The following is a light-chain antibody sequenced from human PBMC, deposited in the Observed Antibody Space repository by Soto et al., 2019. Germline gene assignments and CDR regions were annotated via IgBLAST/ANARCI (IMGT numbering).Light chain of an antibody. CDR3: QQYNNLPPDT. Sequence: DIILTQSPASLSVSPGERATLSCRASQSVNNNLAWYQQKPGQAPRLLIYGASTRATGIPGRFRGSGSGTEVTLTITSLQSEDFAVYFCQQYNNLPPDTFGQGTKLEIK. V-gene: IGKV3-15*01. J-gene: IGKJ2*01. CDR2: GAS. CDR1: QSVNNN.